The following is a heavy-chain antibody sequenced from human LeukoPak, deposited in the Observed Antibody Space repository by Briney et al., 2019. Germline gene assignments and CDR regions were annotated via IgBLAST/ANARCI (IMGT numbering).Heavy chain of an antibody. D-gene: IGHD6-19*01. CDR2: IHYSGST. Sequence: SETLSLTCTVSGGXISGYYCSWIRQPPGQGLEWIGYIHYSGSTNYNPSLKSRVTISLDMSKNQFSLKLNSVTAADTAVYYCAREGQWLPDWFDPWGQGTLVTVSS. J-gene: IGHJ5*02. CDR3: AREGQWLPDWFDP. V-gene: IGHV4-59*01. CDR1: GGXISGYY.